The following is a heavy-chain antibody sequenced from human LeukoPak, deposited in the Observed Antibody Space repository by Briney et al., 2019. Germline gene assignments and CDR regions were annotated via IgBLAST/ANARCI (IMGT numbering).Heavy chain of an antibody. Sequence: PSGTLSLTCTVSGGSVSIGSYYWIWIRQPPGKGLEWYGYIDYSGSTNYNPSLKSRGTISVDTSKNQFSLKLTSVTAADTAVYYCARTHGGTPFYHYGVDVWGQGTTVTVSS. CDR1: GGSVSIGSYY. V-gene: IGHV4-61*01. CDR2: IDYSGST. J-gene: IGHJ6*02. CDR3: ARTHGGTPFYHYGVDV. D-gene: IGHD3-3*01.